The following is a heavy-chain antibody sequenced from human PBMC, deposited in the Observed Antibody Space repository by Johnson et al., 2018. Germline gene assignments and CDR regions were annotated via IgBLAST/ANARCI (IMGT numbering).Heavy chain of an antibody. D-gene: IGHD4-17*01. V-gene: IGHV3-74*01. Sequence: EVRLVETGGGLVQPGGSLRLSCAASGFTFSFYWMHWVRQAPEKGLVGVSHVHIDGSYSTYADSVRGRFTITRDNAKNPMYLQMNSLRAEDTAVYYCARKIYGDHGMDVWGQGTTVTVSS. J-gene: IGHJ6*02. CDR2: VHIDGSYS. CDR3: ARKIYGDHGMDV. CDR1: GFTFSFYW.